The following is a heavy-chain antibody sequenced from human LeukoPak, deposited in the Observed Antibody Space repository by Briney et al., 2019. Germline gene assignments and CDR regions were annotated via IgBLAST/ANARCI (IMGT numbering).Heavy chain of an antibody. CDR3: ARGIAAALHKHYYYYYGMDV. CDR2: IIPIPGIA. Sequence: SVKVSCKASGGTFSSYAISWVRQAPGQGLEWMGRIIPIPGIANYAQKFQGRVTITADKSTSTAYMELSSLRSEDTAVYYCARGIAAALHKHYYYYYGMDVWGQGTTVTVSS. CDR1: GGTFSSYA. V-gene: IGHV1-69*04. J-gene: IGHJ6*02. D-gene: IGHD6-13*01.